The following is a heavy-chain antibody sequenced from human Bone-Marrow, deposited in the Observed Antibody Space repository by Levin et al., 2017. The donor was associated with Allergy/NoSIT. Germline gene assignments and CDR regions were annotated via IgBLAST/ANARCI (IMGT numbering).Heavy chain of an antibody. D-gene: IGHD5-12*01. CDR2: IYWDDDR. CDR1: GFAFSTRGVG. CDR3: AHRPLVATHHFDY. V-gene: IGHV2-5*02. J-gene: IGHJ4*02. Sequence: ASGPTLVKPTQTLTLTCTFSGFAFSTRGVGVGWIRHSPGKALECLAVIYWDDDRRYSPSLKSRVSITKDTSKNQVVLTMTNMDPMDTGTYYCAHRPLVATHHFDYWGQGTLVTVSS.